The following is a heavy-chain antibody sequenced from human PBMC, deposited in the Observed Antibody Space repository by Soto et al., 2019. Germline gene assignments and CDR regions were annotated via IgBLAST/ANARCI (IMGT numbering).Heavy chain of an antibody. Sequence: GGSLRLSCAASGFTFSSFAMNWVRQAPGKGLEWVSGIRGSGINTYYADFVEGRFTISRDNSKNTVYLQMNSLRAEDTAVYYCAKAGYGSGSYYTLSFDYWGQGSLVTVSS. CDR2: IRGSGINT. V-gene: IGHV3-23*01. J-gene: IGHJ4*02. CDR1: GFTFSSFA. CDR3: AKAGYGSGSYYTLSFDY. D-gene: IGHD3-10*01.